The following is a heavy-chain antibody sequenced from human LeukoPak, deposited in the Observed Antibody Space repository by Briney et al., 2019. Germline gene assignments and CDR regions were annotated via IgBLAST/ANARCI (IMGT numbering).Heavy chain of an antibody. CDR2: ISTYNYNT. J-gene: IGHJ4*02. Sequence: ASVKVSIKTSGYTFTSYGVSWVRQAPGQRLEWMGWISTYNYNTNYAQKFRGRVTLTKDTSTSTVYMELRSLRFDDTAIYYCARQVDTSMALPDCWGQGTLVTVSS. V-gene: IGHV1-18*01. CDR3: ARQVDTSMALPDC. D-gene: IGHD5-18*01. CDR1: GYTFTSYG.